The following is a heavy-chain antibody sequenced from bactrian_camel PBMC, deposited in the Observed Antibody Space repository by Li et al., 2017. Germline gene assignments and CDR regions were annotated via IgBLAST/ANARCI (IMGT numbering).Heavy chain of an antibody. CDR1: ADTISGHC. D-gene: IGHD1*01. CDR3: ASRFLGL. CDR2: VDTSLGTT. V-gene: IGHV3S54*01. Sequence: HVQLVESGGGSVQSGGSLRLSCVVSADTISGHCMGWFRQATGKEDKEREAVATVDTSLGTTWYVDSVKGRFTISRDNSKNTLSLQMDSLKTEDTAVYYCASRFLGLWGQGTQVTVS. J-gene: IGHJ4*01.